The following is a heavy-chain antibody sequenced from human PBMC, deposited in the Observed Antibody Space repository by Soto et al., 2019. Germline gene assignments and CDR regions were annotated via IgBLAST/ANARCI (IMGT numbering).Heavy chain of an antibody. J-gene: IGHJ3*02. CDR3: ARSQTTRGFDI. Sequence: DVQLAESGGGLVQPGGSLRLSCAASGFTFSSYEMNWVRQAPGKGLEWVVYISSSGGNINYADSERGRFTISRDNAENAHHLQMNSLTAEDTAVYYCARSQTTRGFDIWGQGKMVIVSS. D-gene: IGHD1-1*01. CDR1: GFTFSSYE. V-gene: IGHV3-48*03. CDR2: ISSSGGNI.